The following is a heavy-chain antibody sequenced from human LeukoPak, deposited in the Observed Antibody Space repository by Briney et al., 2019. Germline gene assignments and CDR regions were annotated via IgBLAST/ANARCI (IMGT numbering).Heavy chain of an antibody. CDR2: ISAYNGNT. D-gene: IGHD3-9*01. Sequence: GASVKVSCKASGYTFTSYGISWVRQAPGQGLEWMGWISAYNGNTNYAQKLQGRVTMTTDTSTSTAYMELRSLRSDDTAVYYCARDTPDHYDILTGYATFDYWGQGTLVTVSS. CDR3: ARDTPDHYDILTGYATFDY. V-gene: IGHV1-18*01. J-gene: IGHJ4*02. CDR1: GYTFTSYG.